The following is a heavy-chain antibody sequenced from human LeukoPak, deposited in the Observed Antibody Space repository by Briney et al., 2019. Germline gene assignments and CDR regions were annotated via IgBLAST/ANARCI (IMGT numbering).Heavy chain of an antibody. J-gene: IGHJ4*02. CDR3: ARHGPLYDIWSAQFYFDY. V-gene: IGHV4-59*08. CDR2: IYFSGTT. CDR1: GASISTYY. D-gene: IGHD3-3*01. Sequence: SETLSLTCTVSGASISTYYWSWIRQPPGKRLEWIGYIYFSGTTNYNPSLKSRVTISVDTSKNQFSLRLSSVTAADTALYYCARHGPLYDIWSAQFYFDYWGQGTLVTVSS.